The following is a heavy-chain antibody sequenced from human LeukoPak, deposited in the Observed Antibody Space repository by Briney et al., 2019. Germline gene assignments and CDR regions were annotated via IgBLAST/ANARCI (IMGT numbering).Heavy chain of an antibody. Sequence: GGSLRLSCAASGFTFSSYSMNWVRQAPGKGLEWVSYISSSSSTIYYADSVKGRFTISRDNAKSSLYLQMNSLRAEDTAVYYRARDPEGYSSSSGDAFDIWGQGTMVTVSS. D-gene: IGHD6-6*01. J-gene: IGHJ3*02. CDR3: ARDPEGYSSSSGDAFDI. CDR2: ISSSSSTI. CDR1: GFTFSSYS. V-gene: IGHV3-48*01.